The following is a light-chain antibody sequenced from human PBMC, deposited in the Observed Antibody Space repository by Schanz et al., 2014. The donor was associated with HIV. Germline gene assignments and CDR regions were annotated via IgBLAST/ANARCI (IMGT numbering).Light chain of an antibody. CDR3: GTWDSTLSAVV. Sequence: QSVLTQPPSLSAAPGQTVTISCSGSSSNIGNNYLSWYQQLPGTAPKLLIYDNGRRASGIPDRFSASKSGTSASLDITGLQTGDEADYYCGTWDSTLSAVVFGGGTKLTVL. CDR2: DNG. J-gene: IGLJ2*01. CDR1: SSNIGNNY. V-gene: IGLV1-51*01.